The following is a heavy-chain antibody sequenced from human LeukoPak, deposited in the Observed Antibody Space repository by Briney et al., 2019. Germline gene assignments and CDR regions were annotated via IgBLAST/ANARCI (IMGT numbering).Heavy chain of an antibody. V-gene: IGHV3-23*01. CDR1: GFTFSSYA. CDR2: ISGSGGST. J-gene: IGHJ6*03. CDR3: AKDGGTLGYYYYMDV. D-gene: IGHD1-7*01. Sequence: GGSLRLSCAASGFTFSSYAMSWVRQAPGKGLEWVSAISGSGGSTYYADSVKGRFIISRDNSKNTLYLQMNSLRAEDTAVYYCAKDGGTLGYYYYMDVWGKGTTVTVSS.